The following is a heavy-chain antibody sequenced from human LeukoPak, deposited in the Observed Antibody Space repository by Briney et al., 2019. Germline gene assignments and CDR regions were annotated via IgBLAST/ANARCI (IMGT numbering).Heavy chain of an antibody. J-gene: IGHJ4*02. V-gene: IGHV3-23*01. CDR3: AKVDTMIVIEDTYFDY. CDR1: GFTFSSYA. D-gene: IGHD3-22*01. CDR2: ISGSGGST. Sequence: QAGGSLRLSCAASGFTFSSYAMSWVRQAPGKGLEWVSAISGSGGSTYYADSVKGRFTISRGNSKNTLYLQMNSLRAEDTAVYYCAKVDTMIVIEDTYFDYWGQGTLVTVSS.